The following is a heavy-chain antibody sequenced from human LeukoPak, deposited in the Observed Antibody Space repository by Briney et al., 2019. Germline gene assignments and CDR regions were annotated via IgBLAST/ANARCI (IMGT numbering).Heavy chain of an antibody. V-gene: IGHV1-18*01. CDR2: ISAYNGNT. CDR3: ARASWDYDFWSGYYTYNWFDP. Sequence: ASVKVSCKASGYTFTSYGISWVRQAPGQGLEWMGWISAYNGNTNYAQKLQGRVTMTTDTSTSTAYTELRSLRSDDTAVYYCARASWDYDFWSGYYTYNWFDPWGQGTLVTVSS. D-gene: IGHD3-3*01. J-gene: IGHJ5*02. CDR1: GYTFTSYG.